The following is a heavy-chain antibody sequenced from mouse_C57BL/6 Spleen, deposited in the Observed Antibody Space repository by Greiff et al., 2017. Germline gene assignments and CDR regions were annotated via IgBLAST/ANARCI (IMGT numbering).Heavy chain of an antibody. J-gene: IGHJ4*01. Sequence: EVTLVESGGGLVKPGGSLKLSCAASGFTFSSYAMSWVRQTPEKRLEWVATISDGGSYTYYPDNVKGRFTISSNNAKNNLYLQVSHLNSEDAAMYYGARARYNYGFYAMDYWGQGTSVTVSS. CDR3: ARARYNYGFYAMDY. CDR1: GFTFSSYA. V-gene: IGHV5-4*03. D-gene: IGHD2-12*01. CDR2: ISDGGSYT.